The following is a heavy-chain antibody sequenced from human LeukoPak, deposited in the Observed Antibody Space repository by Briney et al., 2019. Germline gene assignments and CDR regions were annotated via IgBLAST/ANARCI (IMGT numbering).Heavy chain of an antibody. J-gene: IGHJ3*02. V-gene: IGHV4-4*09. CDR3: ASGGVADAFDI. Sequence: PSETLSLTCTVSGGSISSYYWSWIWQPPGKGLEWIGYIYTSGSPNYNPSLKSRVTMALDTSKNQFSLKLNSVTAADTAVYYCASGGVADAFDIWGQGTMVTVSS. D-gene: IGHD3-16*01. CDR2: IYTSGSP. CDR1: GGSISSYY.